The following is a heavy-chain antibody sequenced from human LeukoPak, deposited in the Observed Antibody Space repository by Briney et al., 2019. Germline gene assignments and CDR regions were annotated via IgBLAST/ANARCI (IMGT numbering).Heavy chain of an antibody. J-gene: IGHJ5*02. V-gene: IGHV4-34*01. CDR3: ARGIHDYGNSDSWFDP. D-gene: IGHD4-17*01. CDR2: INHSGST. Sequence: PSETLSLTCAVYGGSFSDYYWSWIRQPPGKGLEWIGEINHSGSTNYNPSLKSRVTISVDTSKNQFSLKLNSVTAADTAVYYCARGIHDYGNSDSWFDPWGQGTLVTVSS. CDR1: GGSFSDYY.